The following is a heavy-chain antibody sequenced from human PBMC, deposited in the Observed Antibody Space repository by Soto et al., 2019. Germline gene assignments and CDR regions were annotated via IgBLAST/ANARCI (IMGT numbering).Heavy chain of an antibody. CDR3: ARDGSGMGWYFDL. Sequence: EVQLVESGGGLVQPGGSLRLSCAASGFTFSTYWMSWVRQAPGKGLEWVANIKQDGSEKNYVDSVKGRFTIARDNANNLLYLQMNSLRAEDTAVYYCARDGSGMGWYFDLWGRGTLFTVSS. CDR1: GFTFSTYW. J-gene: IGHJ2*01. V-gene: IGHV3-7*04. CDR2: IKQDGSEK. D-gene: IGHD1-1*01.